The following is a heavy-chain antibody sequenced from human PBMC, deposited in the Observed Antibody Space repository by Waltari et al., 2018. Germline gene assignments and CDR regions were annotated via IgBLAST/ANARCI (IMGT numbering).Heavy chain of an antibody. V-gene: IGHV1-3*01. J-gene: IGHJ6*02. CDR3: ARGKIAAAGREVDYYGMDV. Sequence: QVQLVQSGAEVKKPGASVKVSCKASGYTFTSYAMHWVRQAPGPRLEWMGWINAGNGNTKYSQKFQGRVTITRDTAASTAYMELSSLRSEDTAVYYCARGKIAAAGREVDYYGMDVWGQGTTVTVSS. CDR2: INAGNGNT. CDR1: GYTFTSYA. D-gene: IGHD6-13*01.